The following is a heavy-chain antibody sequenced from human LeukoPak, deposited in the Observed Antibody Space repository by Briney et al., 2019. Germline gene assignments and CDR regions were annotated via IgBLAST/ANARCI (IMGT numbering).Heavy chain of an antibody. CDR1: GGTFSSYA. V-gene: IGHV1-69*05. J-gene: IGHJ4*02. CDR2: IIPIFGTA. Sequence: ASVKVSCKASGGTFSSYAISWVRQAPGQGLEWMGGIIPIFGTANYAQKFQGRVTITTDESTSTAYMELSSLRSEDTAVYYCAIPVGGYEGWYYSDYWGQGTLVTVSS. CDR3: AIPVGGYEGWYYSDY. D-gene: IGHD5-12*01.